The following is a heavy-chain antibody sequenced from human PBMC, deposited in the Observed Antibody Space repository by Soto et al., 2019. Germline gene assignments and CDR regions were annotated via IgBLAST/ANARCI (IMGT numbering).Heavy chain of an antibody. CDR2: IYYSGST. J-gene: IGHJ6*02. CDR1: GGSIRSSY. Sequence: SQTQSLSCTVFGGSIRSSYWGWIRHPIGEGLEWIGYIYYSGSTNYNPSPKSRVTISVDTSKNHFSLKLSSVTAADTAVYYCASHQVRAYGLYYYGMDDWGQRTTVTVSS. V-gene: IGHV4-59*01. CDR3: ASHQVRAYGLYYYGMDD. D-gene: IGHD3-16*01.